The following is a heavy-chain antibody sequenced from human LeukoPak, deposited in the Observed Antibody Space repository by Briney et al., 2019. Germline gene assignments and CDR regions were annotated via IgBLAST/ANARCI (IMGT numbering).Heavy chain of an antibody. CDR2: FDPEDGET. V-gene: IGHV1-24*01. CDR1: GYTLTELS. J-gene: IGHJ5*02. D-gene: IGHD3-10*01. CDR3: ANRISGSSS. Sequence: GASVKVSCKVSGYTLTELSMHWVRQAPGKGLEWMGGFDPEDGETIYAQKFQGRVTMTEDTSTDTAYMELNSLRAEDTGVYYCANRISGSSSWGQGTLVTVSS.